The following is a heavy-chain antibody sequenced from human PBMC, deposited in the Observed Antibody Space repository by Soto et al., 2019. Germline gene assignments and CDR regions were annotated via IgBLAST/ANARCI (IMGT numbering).Heavy chain of an antibody. V-gene: IGHV6-1*01. J-gene: IGHJ5*01. CDR2: TYYRSKWDY. CDR1: GEGVASNSGT. CDR3: ARLIGNSWLDS. D-gene: IGHD2-8*01. Sequence: FTQIGGVSGEGVASNSGTGDWIRKSPSRGLEWLGRTYYRSKWDYDYAASVKGRININPDTSNNQVSLHLDSVTPDDTAVYYCARLIGNSWLDSWGQGTLVTVSS.